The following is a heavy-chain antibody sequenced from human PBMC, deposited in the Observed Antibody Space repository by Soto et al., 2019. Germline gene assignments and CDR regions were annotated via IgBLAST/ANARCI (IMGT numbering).Heavy chain of an antibody. CDR3: ARDCVLLWFGEVREVADWGVPLSDY. Sequence: EVQRLESGGGLVQPGGSLRLSCAASGFTFSSYAMSWVRQAPGKGLEWVSAIRGSGGSTYYADSVKGRFTISRDNSKNTLNLQMNSLRAEDTAVYYCARDCVLLWFGEVREVADWGVPLSDYGRQGTLVTFSS. CDR2: IRGSGGST. V-gene: IGHV3-23*01. J-gene: IGHJ4*02. CDR1: GFTFSSYA. D-gene: IGHD3-10*01.